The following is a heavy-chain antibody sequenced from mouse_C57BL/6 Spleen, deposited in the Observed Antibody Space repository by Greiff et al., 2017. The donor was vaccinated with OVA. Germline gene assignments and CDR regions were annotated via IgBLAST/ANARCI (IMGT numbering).Heavy chain of an antibody. CDR3: AVIYYGSYLWYFDV. V-gene: IGHV1-64*01. J-gene: IGHJ1*03. CDR2: IHPNSGST. Sequence: LVESGAELVKPGASVKLSCKASGYTFTSYWMHWVKQRPGQGLEWIGMIHPNSGSTNYNEKFKSKATLTVDKSSSTAYMQLSSLTSEDSAVYYCAVIYYGSYLWYFDVWGTGTTVTGSS. CDR1: GYTFTSYW. D-gene: IGHD2-1*01.